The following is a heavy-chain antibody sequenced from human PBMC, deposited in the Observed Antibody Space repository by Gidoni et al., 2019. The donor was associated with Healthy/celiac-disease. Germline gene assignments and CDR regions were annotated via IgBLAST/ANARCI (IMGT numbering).Heavy chain of an antibody. J-gene: IGHJ4*02. D-gene: IGHD6-19*01. CDR3: ARGGGIGSGWYTEFDF. CDR1: GCTCSSCA. Sequence: QVQLVESVGGVVQPGRSLRLSCAASGCTCSSCAVHWVRRAPGKGLAWVAVISFDGISTYYVDSVKCRFTISRDNPKNTLYLQMNSLRAEDTAVYYCARGGGIGSGWYTEFDFWGQGTLVTVSS. V-gene: IGHV3-30-3*01. CDR2: ISFDGIST.